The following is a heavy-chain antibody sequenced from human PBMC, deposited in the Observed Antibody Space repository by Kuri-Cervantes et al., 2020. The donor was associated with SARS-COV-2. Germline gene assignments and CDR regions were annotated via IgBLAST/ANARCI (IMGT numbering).Heavy chain of an antibody. CDR1: GFTFSGYA. J-gene: IGHJ4*02. Sequence: GGSLRLSCAAPGFTFSGYAMHWVRQAPGKGLEWVAVISYDGTNKDYTASGKGRFTISRDNSQNTLYLQMKSLRTEDTALYYCARDRVGVHDSWGQGTLVTVSS. CDR3: ARDRVGVHDS. CDR2: ISYDGTNK. V-gene: IGHV3-30-3*01. D-gene: IGHD2-21*01.